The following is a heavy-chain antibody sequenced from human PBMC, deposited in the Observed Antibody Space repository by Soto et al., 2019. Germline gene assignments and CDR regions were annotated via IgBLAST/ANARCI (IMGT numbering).Heavy chain of an antibody. CDR3: ARGGITGTPGWFDP. CDR1: GGSFSGYY. D-gene: IGHD1-20*01. J-gene: IGHJ5*02. V-gene: IGHV4-34*01. Sequence: QVQLQQWGAGLLKHSETLSLTCAVYGGSFSGYYWSWIRQPPGKGLEWIGEINHSGSTNYNPSLKSRVTISVDTSKNQFSLKLSSVTAADTAVYYCARGGITGTPGWFDPWGQGTLVTVSS. CDR2: INHSGST.